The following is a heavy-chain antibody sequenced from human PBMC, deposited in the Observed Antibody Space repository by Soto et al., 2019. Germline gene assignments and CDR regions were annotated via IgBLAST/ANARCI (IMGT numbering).Heavy chain of an antibody. J-gene: IGHJ6*02. CDR2: ISYDGINR. CDR3: AKEGHYDFWSGYYPPPGYYYGMDV. V-gene: IGHV3-30*18. D-gene: IGHD3-3*01. CDR1: GFTFSSYG. Sequence: PGGSLRLSCAASGFTFSSYGMHWVRQAPGKGLEWVAVISYDGINRYYVDSVKGRFTTSRDNSKNTLYLQMNSLRAEDTAVYYCAKEGHYDFWSGYYPPPGYYYGMDVWGQGXTVTVYS.